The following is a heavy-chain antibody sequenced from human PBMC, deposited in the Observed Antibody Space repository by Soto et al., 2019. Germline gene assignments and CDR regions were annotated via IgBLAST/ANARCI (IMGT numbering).Heavy chain of an antibody. Sequence: EVQLVESGGGLVQPGGSLRLSCAASGFTFSSYWMQWVRQAPGKGLEWVSRIDGGGGGATNFADSVKGRFTICRYNVKNTPYLQMNSVRADDTAGDSCVRDRHGDYWGQRTRVTVSS. CDR1: GFTFSSYW. CDR3: VRDRHGDY. CDR2: IDGGGGGAT. V-gene: IGHV3-74*01. J-gene: IGHJ4*02.